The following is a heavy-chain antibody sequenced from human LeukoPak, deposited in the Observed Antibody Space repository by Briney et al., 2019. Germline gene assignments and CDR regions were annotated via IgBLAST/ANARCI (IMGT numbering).Heavy chain of an antibody. Sequence: GGSLRLSCAASGRAIKLYMMNWVRQAPGKGLEWVSSISSSSSYIYYADSVKGRFTISRDNAKNSLYLQMNSLRAEDTAVYYCARERVDYGDYESWGQGTLVTVSS. J-gene: IGHJ4*02. D-gene: IGHD4-17*01. CDR2: ISSSSSYI. CDR1: GRAIKLYM. V-gene: IGHV3-21*01. CDR3: ARERVDYGDYES.